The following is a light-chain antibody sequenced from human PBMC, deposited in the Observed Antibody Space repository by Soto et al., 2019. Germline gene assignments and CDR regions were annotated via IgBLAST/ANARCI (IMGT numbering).Light chain of an antibody. CDR2: EVT. J-gene: IGLJ3*02. CDR3: CSYAGTTTWV. Sequence: QSVLPQPASVSGSPGQSITISCTGTSSDVGSHNFVSWYQQRPGKAPKLMIFEVTKRPSGVSSRFSASKSGNTASLTISGVQAEDEADYYCCSYAGTTTWVFGGGTKLTVL. V-gene: IGLV2-23*02. CDR1: SSDVGSHNF.